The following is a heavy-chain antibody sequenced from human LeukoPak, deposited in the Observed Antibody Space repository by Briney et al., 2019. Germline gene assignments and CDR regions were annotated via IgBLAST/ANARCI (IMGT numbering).Heavy chain of an antibody. V-gene: IGHV5-10-1*01. CDR3: ARVTTN. J-gene: IGHJ4*02. CDR2: IDPSDSYT. CDR1: GYRFTSYW. Sequence: GESPKISRKGSGYRFTSYWISWERPVPGKGLEWMGRIDPSDSYTNYSPSFEGHVTISADKSISTAYLQWSSLKASDIATYYCARVTTNWGQGTLVTVSS. D-gene: IGHD4-17*01.